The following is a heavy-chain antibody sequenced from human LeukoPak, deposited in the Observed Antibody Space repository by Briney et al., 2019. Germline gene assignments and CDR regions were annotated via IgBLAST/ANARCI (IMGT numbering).Heavy chain of an antibody. CDR2: ISSSVSTI. CDR1: GFSFSRIA. CDR3: ARVGPRPDYYYYGMDV. Sequence: PRGSLRLSCAASGFSFSRIAMTWVRQAPGKGLEWVSYISSSVSTIYYADSVKGRFTISRYNAKNSLYLQMNSLRAEDTAGYYCARVGPRPDYYYYGMDVWSQGTTVTVSS. J-gene: IGHJ6*02. V-gene: IGHV3-48*03.